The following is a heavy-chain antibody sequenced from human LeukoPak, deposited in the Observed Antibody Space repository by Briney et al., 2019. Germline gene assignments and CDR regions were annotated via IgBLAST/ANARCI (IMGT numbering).Heavy chain of an antibody. D-gene: IGHD3-3*01. CDR1: GFTFSSYG. CDR2: ISYDGSNK. V-gene: IGHV3-30*18. Sequence: GRSLRLSCAASGFTFSSYGMHWVRQAPGKGLEWVAVISYDGSNKYYADSVKGRFTISRDNSKNTLYLQMNSLRAEDTAVYYCAKELSEITITTRDLYYFDYWGQGTLVTVSS. J-gene: IGHJ4*02. CDR3: AKELSEITITTRDLYYFDY.